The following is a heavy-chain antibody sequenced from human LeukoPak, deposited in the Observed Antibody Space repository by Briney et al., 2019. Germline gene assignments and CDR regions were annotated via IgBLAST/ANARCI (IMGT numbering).Heavy chain of an antibody. J-gene: IGHJ4*02. D-gene: IGHD3-16*02. CDR2: INAGNGNT. CDR3: AKSPVRLRLGELSPPGDY. CDR1: GYTFTSYA. V-gene: IGHV1-3*01. Sequence: ASVKVSCKASGYTFTSYAMHWVRQAPGQRLEWMGWINAGNGNTKYSQKFQGRVTITRDTSASTAYMELSSLRSEDTAVYHCAKSPVRLRLGELSPPGDYWGQGTLVTVSS.